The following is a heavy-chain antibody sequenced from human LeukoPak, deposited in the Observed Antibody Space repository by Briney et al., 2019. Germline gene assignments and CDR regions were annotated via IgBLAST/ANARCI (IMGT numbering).Heavy chain of an antibody. D-gene: IGHD2-21*02. CDR3: ARVTDPRYNWFDP. Sequence: SETLSLTCTVSGGSISSYYWTWIRQPAGKGPEWIGRIHASGSTKYNPSLKSRVNMSVDTSKNQFSLRLNSGTAADTAVYYCARVTDPRYNWFDPWGQGTLVTVSS. V-gene: IGHV4-4*07. CDR1: GGSISSYY. J-gene: IGHJ5*02. CDR2: IHASGST.